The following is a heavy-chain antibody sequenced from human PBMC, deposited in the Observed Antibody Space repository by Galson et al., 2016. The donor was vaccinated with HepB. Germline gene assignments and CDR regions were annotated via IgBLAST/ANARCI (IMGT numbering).Heavy chain of an antibody. CDR2: IYYSGST. CDR3: ATSLGYSDGGRYFDY. J-gene: IGHJ4*02. V-gene: IGHV4-59*01. Sequence: ETLSLTCTVSGGSISRYYWSWIRQPPGKGLEWIGYIYYSGSTNYNPSLKSRVTISVDTSKNQFSLKLSSVTAADTAVYYCATSLGYSDGGRYFDYWCQGTLVTVSS. CDR1: GGSISRYY. D-gene: IGHD5-18*01.